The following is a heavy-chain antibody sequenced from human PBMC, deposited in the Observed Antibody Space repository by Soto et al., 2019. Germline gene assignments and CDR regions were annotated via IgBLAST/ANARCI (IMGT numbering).Heavy chain of an antibody. Sequence: SETLSLTCTVSGGSISSGGYYWSWIPQHPGKGLEWIGYIYYSGSTYYNPSLKSRVTISVDTSKNQFSLKLSSVTAADTAVYYCASGTVTNEWYFDYWGQGTLVTVSS. V-gene: IGHV4-31*03. D-gene: IGHD4-4*01. CDR1: GGSISSGGYY. CDR3: ASGTVTNEWYFDY. J-gene: IGHJ4*02. CDR2: IYYSGST.